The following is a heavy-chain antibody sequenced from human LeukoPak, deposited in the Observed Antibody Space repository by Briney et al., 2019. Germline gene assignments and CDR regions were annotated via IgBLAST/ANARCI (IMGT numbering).Heavy chain of an antibody. CDR1: GYTLTELS. V-gene: IGHV1-24*01. CDR2: FDPEDGET. CDR3: APHIAAAGTSDAFDV. D-gene: IGHD6-13*01. Sequence: ASVKVSCKVSGYTLTELSMHWVRQARGKGLEWMGGFDPEDGETIYAQKFQGRVTMTEDTSTDTAYMELSSLRSEDTAVYYCAPHIAAAGTSDAFDVWGQGTMVTVSS. J-gene: IGHJ3*01.